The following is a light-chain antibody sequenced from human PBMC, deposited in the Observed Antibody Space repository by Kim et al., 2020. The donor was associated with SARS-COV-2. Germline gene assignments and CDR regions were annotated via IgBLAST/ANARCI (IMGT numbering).Light chain of an antibody. Sequence: EIVMTQSPATLSVSPGERATLSCRASESVSSHLAWYQQTPGQAPRLLIYGASTRATSIPARFSGSGSGTEFTLTISSLQSEDFAIYYCQHYNDWTMYTFGQGTKVDIK. CDR3: QHYNDWTMYT. CDR2: GAS. CDR1: ESVSSH. V-gene: IGKV3-15*01. J-gene: IGKJ2*01.